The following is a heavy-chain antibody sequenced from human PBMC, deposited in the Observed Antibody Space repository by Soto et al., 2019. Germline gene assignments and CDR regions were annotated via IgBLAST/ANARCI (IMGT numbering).Heavy chain of an antibody. CDR2: ISGSGGST. CDR1: GFTFSSYA. CDR3: AKRLTVTTNNDY. D-gene: IGHD4-17*01. Sequence: EVQLLESGGGLVQPGGSLRLSCAAYGFTFSSYAMSWVRQAPGKGLEWVSAISGSGGSTYYADSVKGRFTISRDNSKNTLYLQMNSLRAEDTAVYYCAKRLTVTTNNDYWGQGTLVTVSS. V-gene: IGHV3-23*01. J-gene: IGHJ4*02.